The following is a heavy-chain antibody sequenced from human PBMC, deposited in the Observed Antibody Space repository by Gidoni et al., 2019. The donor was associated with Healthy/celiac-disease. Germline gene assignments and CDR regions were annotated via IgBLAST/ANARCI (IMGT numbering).Heavy chain of an antibody. Sequence: QVQLQESGPGLVKPSQTLSLTCTVSGGSIRRGSSYWSWIRQPAGKRLEWIGRIYTSGSTNYNPSLKSRVTISVDTSKNQFSLKLSSVTAADTAVYYCAREGVRDIVVVPAAILSAAHYYYYMDVWGKGTTVTVSS. D-gene: IGHD2-2*01. CDR2: IYTSGST. V-gene: IGHV4-61*02. J-gene: IGHJ6*03. CDR1: GGSIRRGSSY. CDR3: AREGVRDIVVVPAAILSAAHYYYYMDV.